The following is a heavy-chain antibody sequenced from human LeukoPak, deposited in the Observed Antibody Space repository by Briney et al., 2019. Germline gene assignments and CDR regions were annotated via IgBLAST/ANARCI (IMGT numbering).Heavy chain of an antibody. D-gene: IGHD4-17*01. Sequence: GGSLRLSCAASGFTFSSYAMSWVRQAPGKGLEWVSAISGSGDSTYYADSVKGRFTISRDNSRNTLYLQMNSLRAEDTAVYYCAKEPDYGDYFDYWGQGTLVTVSS. CDR3: AKEPDYGDYFDY. CDR2: ISGSGDST. J-gene: IGHJ4*02. CDR1: GFTFSSYA. V-gene: IGHV3-23*01.